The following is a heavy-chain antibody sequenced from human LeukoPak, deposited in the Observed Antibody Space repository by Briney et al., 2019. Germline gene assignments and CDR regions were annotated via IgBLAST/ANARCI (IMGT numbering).Heavy chain of an antibody. V-gene: IGHV6-1*01. CDR1: GDSVSSNSAA. Sequence: SQTLSLTCAISGDSVSSNSAAWIWIRQSPSRGLEWLGRTYYRSKWYNDYEVSMKSRITINPDTSKNQVSLQLNSVTSEDTAVYYCARVVTPRYSSTWTWFDPWGQGTLVIVSS. J-gene: IGHJ5*02. CDR2: TYYRSKWYN. D-gene: IGHD6-13*01. CDR3: ARVVTPRYSSTWTWFDP.